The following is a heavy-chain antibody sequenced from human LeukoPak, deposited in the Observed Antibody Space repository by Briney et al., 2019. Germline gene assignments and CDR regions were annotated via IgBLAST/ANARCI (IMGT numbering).Heavy chain of an antibody. J-gene: IGHJ3*02. D-gene: IGHD1-26*01. CDR1: GGSISSFY. Sequence: SETLSLTCTVSGGSISSFYWSWIRQPPGKGLEWIGSMSDSGSTNYNPSLKSRLTISVDTSKNEVSLNLSSVTAADTAVYYCARHGSDGRAFDIWGQGTMVTVSS. CDR2: MSDSGST. CDR3: ARHGSDGRAFDI. V-gene: IGHV4-59*08.